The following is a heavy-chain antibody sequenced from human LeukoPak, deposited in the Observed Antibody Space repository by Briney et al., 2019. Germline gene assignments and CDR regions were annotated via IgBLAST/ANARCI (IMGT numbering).Heavy chain of an antibody. CDR3: SRLPDP. CDR1: GVSISSSNW. J-gene: IGHJ5*02. V-gene: IGHV4-4*02. Sequence: PSETLSLTCAVSGVSISSSNWWHWVRQPPGKGLEWIGEIYHSGSTNYNPSLKSRVTISIDKSKNQFSLKLSSVTAADAAVYYCSRLPDPWGQGTLVTVSS. CDR2: IYHSGST.